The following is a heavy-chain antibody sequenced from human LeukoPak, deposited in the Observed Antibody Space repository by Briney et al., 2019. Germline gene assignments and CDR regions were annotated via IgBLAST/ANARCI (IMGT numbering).Heavy chain of an antibody. CDR3: AREVVRRASYYMDV. Sequence: GGSLRLSCAASGFTFNSYSMNWVRQAPGKGLEWVSSISGSNSYIYYADSMKGRFTISRDNAKNSLYLQMNSLRAEDTAVYYCAREVVRRASYYMDVWGKGTTVTISS. V-gene: IGHV3-21*01. CDR1: GFTFNSYS. CDR2: ISGSNSYI. D-gene: IGHD1-14*01. J-gene: IGHJ6*03.